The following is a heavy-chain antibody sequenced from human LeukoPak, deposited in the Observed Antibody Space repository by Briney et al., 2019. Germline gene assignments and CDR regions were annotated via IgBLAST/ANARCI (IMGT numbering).Heavy chain of an antibody. J-gene: IGHJ4*02. V-gene: IGHV4-59*01. CDR1: GGSISSDY. CDR3: ARGRYDSSGYSDY. Sequence: SETLSLTCTVSGGSISSDYWSWIRQPPGKGLEWIGYIYYSGTTNYNPSLKSRVTISVDTSKNQFSLKLSSVTAADTAVYYCARGRYDSSGYSDYWGQGTLVTVSS. D-gene: IGHD3-22*01. CDR2: IYYSGTT.